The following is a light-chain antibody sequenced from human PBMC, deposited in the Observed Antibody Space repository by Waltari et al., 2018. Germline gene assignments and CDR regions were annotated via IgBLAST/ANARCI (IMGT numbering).Light chain of an antibody. V-gene: IGKV1-9*01. CDR1: KGISNY. Sequence: IQLTQSPSSLSASVGDRVTITCRASKGISNYLSWYHQKPGKSPKLLIYAASTLQSGVPSRFSGSGSGTDFTLTISSLQPEDFATYYCQQLNSYQWTFGQGTKVEIK. CDR2: AAS. J-gene: IGKJ1*01. CDR3: QQLNSYQWT.